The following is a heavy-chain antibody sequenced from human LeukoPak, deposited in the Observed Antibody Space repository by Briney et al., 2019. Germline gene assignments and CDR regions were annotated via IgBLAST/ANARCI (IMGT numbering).Heavy chain of an antibody. Sequence: ASVKVSCKASGYTFTGYYMHWVRQAPGQGFEWMGWINPNSGGTNYAQKFQGRVTMTRDTSISTAYMELSRPRSDDTAVYYCARVKCSSTSCYDVYYYYGMDVWGQGTTVTVSS. CDR2: INPNSGGT. CDR1: GYTFTGYY. D-gene: IGHD2-2*01. CDR3: ARVKCSSTSCYDVYYYYGMDV. J-gene: IGHJ6*02. V-gene: IGHV1-2*02.